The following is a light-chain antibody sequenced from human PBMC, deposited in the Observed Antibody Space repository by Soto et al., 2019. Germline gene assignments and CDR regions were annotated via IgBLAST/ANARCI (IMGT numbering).Light chain of an antibody. CDR3: SSYTSSSNVV. V-gene: IGLV2-14*01. J-gene: IGLJ2*01. Sequence: QSALTQPASVSGSPGQSITISCTGTRSDVGGYNYVSWYQQHPGKAPKLMIYDVSNRPSGVSNRFSGSKSGNTASLTISGLQAEDEADYYCSSYTSSSNVVFGGGTQLTVL. CDR1: RSDVGGYNY. CDR2: DVS.